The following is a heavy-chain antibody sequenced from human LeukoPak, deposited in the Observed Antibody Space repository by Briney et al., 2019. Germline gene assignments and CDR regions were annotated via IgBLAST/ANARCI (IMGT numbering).Heavy chain of an antibody. V-gene: IGHV3-23*01. CDR3: AKDLSAGYYGMDV. J-gene: IGHJ6*02. CDR1: GFTFSSYA. D-gene: IGHD3-3*01. CDR2: ISGSGGST. Sequence: GGSLRFSCAASGFTFSSYAMSWVRQAPGKGLEWVSAISGSGGSTYYADSVKGRFTISRDNSKNTLYLQMNSLRAEDTAVYYCAKDLSAGYYGMDVWGQGTTVTVSS.